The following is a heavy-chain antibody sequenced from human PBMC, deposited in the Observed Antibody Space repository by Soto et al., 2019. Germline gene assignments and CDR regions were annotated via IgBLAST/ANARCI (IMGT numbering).Heavy chain of an antibody. Sequence: SETLSLTCAVSGYSISSGYYWGWIRQPPGKGLEWIGSIYHSGSTYYNPSLKSRVTISVDTSKNQFSLKLSSVTAADTAVYYCARGMLLNYYYYYGMDVWGQGTTVTVSS. V-gene: IGHV4-38-2*01. CDR3: ARGMLLNYYYYYGMDV. CDR2: IYHSGST. D-gene: IGHD2-15*01. J-gene: IGHJ6*02. CDR1: GYSISSGYY.